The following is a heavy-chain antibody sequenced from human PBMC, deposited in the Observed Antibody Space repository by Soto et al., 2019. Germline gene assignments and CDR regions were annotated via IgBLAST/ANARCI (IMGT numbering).Heavy chain of an antibody. CDR3: ATRPLLRGAP. Sequence: EVQLVESGGGLIQPGGSLRLSCEASGFTFSSNDMNWVRQAPGKGLEWVSLIWTSGSTAYAYSVKGRFTISRDNSNSALYLHMSSLRAEDTAVYYCATRPLLRGAPWGQGTMVTVSS. CDR1: GFTFSSND. V-gene: IGHV3-53*01. D-gene: IGHD1-26*01. J-gene: IGHJ3*01. CDR2: IWTSGST.